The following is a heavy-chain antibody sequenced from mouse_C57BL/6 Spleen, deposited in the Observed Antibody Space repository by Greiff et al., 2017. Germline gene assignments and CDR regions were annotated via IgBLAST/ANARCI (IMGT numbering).Heavy chain of an antibody. Sequence: QVQLQQSGPELVKPGASVKLSCKASGYTFTSYDINWVKQRPGQGLEWIGWIYPRDGSTKYNEKFKGESTLTVDTSSSTAYRELHSLTSEDSSVYFCASGWDVFAYGGQGTLVTVSA. J-gene: IGHJ3*01. D-gene: IGHD4-1*01. CDR3: ASGWDVFAY. CDR2: IYPRDGST. CDR1: GYTFTSYD. V-gene: IGHV1-85*01.